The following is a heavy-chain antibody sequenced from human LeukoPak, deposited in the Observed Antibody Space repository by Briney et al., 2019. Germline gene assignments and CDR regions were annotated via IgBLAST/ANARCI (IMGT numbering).Heavy chain of an antibody. J-gene: IGHJ6*02. CDR3: ARDSSYCSSTSCPYYYYYGMDV. CDR2: IYYSGST. Sequence: SETLSLTCTVSGGSISSGGYYWSWIRQHPGKGLEWIGYIYYSGSTYYNPSLKSRVTISVDTSKNQFSLKLSSVTAADTAVYYCARDSSYCSSTSCPYYYYYGMDVWGQGTTVTVSS. D-gene: IGHD2-2*01. V-gene: IGHV4-31*03. CDR1: GGSISSGGYY.